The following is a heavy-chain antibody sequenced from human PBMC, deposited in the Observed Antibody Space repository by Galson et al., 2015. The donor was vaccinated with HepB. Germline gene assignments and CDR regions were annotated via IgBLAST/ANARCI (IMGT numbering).Heavy chain of an antibody. Sequence: SLRLSCAASGFTFSSYTIHWVRQAPGKGLEYVSSILGNGYDTYYTDSVKGRFTISRDNSKNIVYLQMSSLRPEDTALYYCLRVHPPKTGGDYWGHGTLVTVSS. CDR2: ILGNGYDT. CDR1: GFTFSSYT. D-gene: IGHD1-14*01. V-gene: IGHV3-64D*06. CDR3: LRVHPPKTGGDY. J-gene: IGHJ4*01.